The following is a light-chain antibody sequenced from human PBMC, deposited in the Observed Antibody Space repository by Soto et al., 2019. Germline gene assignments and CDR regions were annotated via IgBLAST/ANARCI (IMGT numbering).Light chain of an antibody. CDR2: KAS. Sequence: DIPMTQSPSTLSVSVGDRVTITCRTSQSISDWLAWYQQKPGKAPKLLIYKASSLQSGVPSRFSGSGSGTEFTLTISSLQPDDFATYYCQQYNSYWTFGQGTKVEI. CDR1: QSISDW. CDR3: QQYNSYWT. V-gene: IGKV1-5*03. J-gene: IGKJ1*01.